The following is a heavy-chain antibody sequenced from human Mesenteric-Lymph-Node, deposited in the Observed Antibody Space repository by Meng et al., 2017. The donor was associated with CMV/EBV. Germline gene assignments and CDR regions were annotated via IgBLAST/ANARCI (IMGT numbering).Heavy chain of an antibody. CDR1: GFTFSSYA. D-gene: IGHD5-18*01. CDR2: IYSGGST. Sequence: SCAASGFTFSSYAMSWVRQAPGKGLEWVSVIYSGGSTYYADSVKGRFTISRDNSKNTLYLQMNSLRAEDTAVYYCARIGYSYGIGLDYWGQGTLVTVSS. V-gene: IGHV3-66*01. CDR3: ARIGYSYGIGLDY. J-gene: IGHJ4*02.